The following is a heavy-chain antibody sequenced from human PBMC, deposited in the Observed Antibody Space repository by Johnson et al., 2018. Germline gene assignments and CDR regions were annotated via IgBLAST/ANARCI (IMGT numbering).Heavy chain of an antibody. CDR2: ISSSSSYI. V-gene: IGHV3-21*01. CDR1: GFTFGSYA. D-gene: IGHD2-2*01. Sequence: VQLVESGGGLVQPGGSLRLSCAASGFTFGSYAMNWVRQAPGKGLEWVSSISSSSSYIDYADSVTGRFTISRDNAKNSLYLQMNSLRAEDTAVYYCASGIVVVPAAISDAFDIWGQGTMVTVSS. J-gene: IGHJ3*02. CDR3: ASGIVVVPAAISDAFDI.